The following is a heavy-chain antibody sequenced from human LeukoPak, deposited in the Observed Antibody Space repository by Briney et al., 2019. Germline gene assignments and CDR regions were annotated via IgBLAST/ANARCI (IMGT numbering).Heavy chain of an antibody. CDR3: AHRSIAAAGTWWFDP. Sequence: SGPTLVKPTQTLTLTCTFSGFSLSTSGVGVGWIRQPPGRALEWLALIYWDDDKYYSPSLKSRLTITKDTSKNQVVLTMTNMDPVDTATYYCAHRSIAAAGTWWFDPWGQGTLVTVSS. CDR1: GFSLSTSGVG. D-gene: IGHD6-13*01. V-gene: IGHV2-5*02. J-gene: IGHJ5*02. CDR2: IYWDDDK.